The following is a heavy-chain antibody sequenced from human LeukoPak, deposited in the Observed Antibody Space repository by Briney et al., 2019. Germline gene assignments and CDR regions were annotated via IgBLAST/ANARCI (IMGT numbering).Heavy chain of an antibody. Sequence: SATLSLTCNVFGVSISNYFWSWLRQPAGKGLEWIGRFYASGTTYYNPSLRSRVTLSIDTSKNHFSLKLTSVTAADTAVYYCARTHCGGGSCDTFDPWGQGTLVTVSS. D-gene: IGHD2-21*01. CDR2: FYASGTT. J-gene: IGHJ5*02. CDR1: GVSISNYF. CDR3: ARTHCGGGSCDTFDP. V-gene: IGHV4-4*07.